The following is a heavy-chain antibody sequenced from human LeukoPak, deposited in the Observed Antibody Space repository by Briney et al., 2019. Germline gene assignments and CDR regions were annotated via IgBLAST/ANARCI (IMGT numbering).Heavy chain of an antibody. CDR2: INHSGST. J-gene: IGHJ5*02. V-gene: IGHV4-34*01. CDR1: GGSFSGYY. CDR3: ARQGRGYRGIWFDP. D-gene: IGHD6-25*01. Sequence: PSETLSLTCAVYGGSFSGYYWSWIRRPPGKGLEWIGEINHSGSTNYNPSLKSRVTISVDTSKNQFSLKLSSVTAADTAVYYCARQGRGYRGIWFDPWGQGTLVTVSS.